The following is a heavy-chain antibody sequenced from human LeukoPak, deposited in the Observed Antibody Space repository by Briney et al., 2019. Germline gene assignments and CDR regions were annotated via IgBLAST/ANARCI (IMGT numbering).Heavy chain of an antibody. CDR3: AKDYYYGSGSPFDY. V-gene: IGHV3-30*02. D-gene: IGHD3-10*01. CDR1: GFTFSSYG. CDR2: IRYDGSNK. J-gene: IGHJ4*02. Sequence: GGSLRLSCAASGFTFSSYGVHWVRQAPGKGLEWVAFIRYDGSNKYYADSVKGRFTISRDNSKNTLYLQMNSLRAEDTAVYYCAKDYYYGSGSPFDYWGQGTLVTVSS.